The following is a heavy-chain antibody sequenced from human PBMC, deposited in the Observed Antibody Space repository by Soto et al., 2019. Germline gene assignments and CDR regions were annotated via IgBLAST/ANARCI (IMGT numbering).Heavy chain of an antibody. V-gene: IGHV3-21*01. D-gene: IGHD4-17*01. CDR3: ARDPMTTETLNGIDA. CDR2: ISSSGSYL. J-gene: IGHJ5*01. Sequence: GGSLRLSCAASGFTFISFTMNWVRQAPGKGLGWVSSISSSGSYLYYADSGKGRFTISRDNAKNTLYLEMNSLRAEDTAVYYCARDPMTTETLNGIDAWGQGTPVTVSS. CDR1: GFTFISFT.